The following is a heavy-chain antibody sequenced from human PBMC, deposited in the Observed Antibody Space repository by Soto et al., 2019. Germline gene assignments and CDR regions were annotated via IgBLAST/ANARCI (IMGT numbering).Heavy chain of an antibody. J-gene: IGHJ5*02. CDR1: GGSIGGVGYS. V-gene: IGHV4-30-2*01. CDR3: ARAQFYSGSGNYNNLMFDA. Sequence: LSLTCAVSGGSIGGVGYSWSWIRQPPGGGLEWIGYMYHSGTFLKSPSLKTRLTMSLDMSKNQFSLTLNSMTAADTAVYYCARAQFYSGSGNYNNLMFDAWGQGIQVTVSS. CDR2: MYHSGTF. D-gene: IGHD3-10*01.